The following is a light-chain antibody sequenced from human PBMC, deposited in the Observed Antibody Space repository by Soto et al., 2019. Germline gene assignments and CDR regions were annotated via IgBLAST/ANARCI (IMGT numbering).Light chain of an antibody. CDR1: QSVSNNY. CDR2: GAS. J-gene: IGKJ4*01. CDR3: QQYGSSGT. Sequence: EIVLTQSPGTLSLSLGERATLSCMASQSVSNNYLAWYQQKPGQAPRLLIYGASNRATGIPDRFSGSGSGTDFTLTISRLEPEDFAVYYCQQYGSSGTFGRGTKVDIK. V-gene: IGKV3-20*01.